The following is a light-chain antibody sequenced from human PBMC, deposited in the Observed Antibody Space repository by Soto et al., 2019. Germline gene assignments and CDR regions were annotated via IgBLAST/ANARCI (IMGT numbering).Light chain of an antibody. CDR3: GTWDTSLSAYV. J-gene: IGLJ1*01. V-gene: IGLV1-51*01. CDR1: SSNIGNNY. CDR2: DND. Sequence: QSVLTQPPSVSAAPGQKVTVSCSGSSSNIGNNYVSWYQHLPGTDPQLLISDNDRRPSGIPDRFSGSKSGTSATLGITGLQTGDEADYYCGTWDTSLSAYVFGNGTKLTVL.